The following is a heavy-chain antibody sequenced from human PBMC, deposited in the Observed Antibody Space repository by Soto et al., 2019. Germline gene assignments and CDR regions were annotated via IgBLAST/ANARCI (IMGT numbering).Heavy chain of an antibody. CDR3: AREGINNYNEYYFDS. J-gene: IGHJ4*02. CDR1: VFTFSTYS. D-gene: IGHD4-4*01. Sequence: GSLRLSCAASVFTFSTYSINLVRQAPWKGLEWVSSISGSGNYTHYADFLRGRFTISRDNAKTSLYLQMNSLRAEDTAVYYCAREGINNYNEYYFDSWGQGTVVTVSS. CDR2: ISGSGNYT. V-gene: IGHV3-21*01.